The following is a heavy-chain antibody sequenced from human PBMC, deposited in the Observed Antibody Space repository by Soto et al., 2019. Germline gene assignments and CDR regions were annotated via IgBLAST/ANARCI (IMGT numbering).Heavy chain of an antibody. CDR1: GGSISSGGYS. CDR3: ARSTVAPEQLFDY. V-gene: IGHV4-30-2*01. J-gene: IGHJ4*02. Sequence: PSETLSLTCAVSGGSISSGGYSWSWIRQPPGKGLEWIGYIYHSGSTYYNPSLKSRVTISVDRSKNQFSLKLSSVTAADTAVYYCARSTVAPEQLFDYWGQGTLVTVSS. CDR2: IYHSGST. D-gene: IGHD4-17*01.